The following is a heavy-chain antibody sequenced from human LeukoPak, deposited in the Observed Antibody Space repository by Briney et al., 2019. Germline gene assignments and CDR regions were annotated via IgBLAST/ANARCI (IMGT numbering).Heavy chain of an antibody. V-gene: IGHV1-18*01. J-gene: IGHJ5*02. D-gene: IGHD3-9*01. CDR2: ITSYNGDT. CDR1: GYTCNNYG. CDR3: AKDWHILTGRNCFDP. Sequence: ASVKVSCKGSGYTCNNYGISWVRQAPGQGLEWMGWITSYNGDTNYAQKFQGRVTMSTDTSTRTAYMELRSLRFDDTAIYYCAKDWHILTGRNCFDPWGQGTLVTVSS.